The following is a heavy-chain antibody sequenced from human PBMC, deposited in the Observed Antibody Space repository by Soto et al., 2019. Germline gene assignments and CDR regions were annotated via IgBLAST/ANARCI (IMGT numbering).Heavy chain of an antibody. D-gene: IGHD4-17*01. CDR2: ISSDSSSI. CDR3: ATDLYYGGNYDY. J-gene: IGHJ4*02. CDR1: GFTFNSYS. V-gene: IGHV3-48*02. Sequence: EVQLVESGGGLVQPGGSLRLSCAASGFTFNSYSMDWVRQAPGKGLEWVSYISSDSSSIYYADSVRGRFTISRDNAKNSLYLQMNSLTDEDTALYYCATDLYYGGNYDYWGQGILVTVSS.